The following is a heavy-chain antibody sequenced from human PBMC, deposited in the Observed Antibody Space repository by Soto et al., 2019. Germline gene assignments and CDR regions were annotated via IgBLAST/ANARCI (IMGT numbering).Heavy chain of an antibody. D-gene: IGHD5-18*01. CDR3: TADDAIQLWSPADR. V-gene: IGHV3-15*01. Sequence: GGSLRLSCAASGFIFSDAWMSWVRQVPGKGLEWVGRIRANNAGGTTDYTAPVKGRFTVSRDDSKKTVYLQMNSLKPEDTAVYYCTADDAIQLWSPADRWGQGTLVTVSS. CDR2: IRANNAGGTT. J-gene: IGHJ5*02. CDR1: GFIFSDAW.